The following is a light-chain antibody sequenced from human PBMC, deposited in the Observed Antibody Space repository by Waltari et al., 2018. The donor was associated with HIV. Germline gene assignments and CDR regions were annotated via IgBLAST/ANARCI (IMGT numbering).Light chain of an antibody. CDR2: YKSVSDN. J-gene: IGLJ3*02. V-gene: IGLV5-45*01. CDR3: MIWAGGSWV. Sequence: QPVLTQPASLSASPGASASLTCALRRGLSVGANRIYWFQQRPGSPPQYLLGYKSVSDNERVGAFPIRVAGSGKCSANVGSLLICGLQPEDEAAYYCMIWAGGSWVFGGGTQLTVL. CDR1: RGLSVGANR.